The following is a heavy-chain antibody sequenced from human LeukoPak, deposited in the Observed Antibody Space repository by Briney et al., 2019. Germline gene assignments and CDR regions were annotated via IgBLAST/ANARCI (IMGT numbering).Heavy chain of an antibody. CDR3: ARRGSSGWYDY. CDR2: ISGGGPVT. Sequence: GGSLRLSCAASGFTFSSYAMSWVRQAPGKGLECVSAISGGGPVTYYTDSAKGRFTISRDNSKNTLYLEMNSLRAEDTAVYYCARRGSSGWYDYWGQGTLVTVSS. J-gene: IGHJ4*02. CDR1: GFTFSSYA. D-gene: IGHD6-19*01. V-gene: IGHV3-23*01.